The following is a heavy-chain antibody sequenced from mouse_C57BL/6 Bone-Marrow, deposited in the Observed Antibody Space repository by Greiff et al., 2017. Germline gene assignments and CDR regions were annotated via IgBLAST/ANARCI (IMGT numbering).Heavy chain of an antibody. CDR3: ARPYYSNYWYFDV. V-gene: IGHV1-55*01. D-gene: IGHD2-5*01. CDR1: GYTFTSYW. CDR2: ISPGRGST. J-gene: IGHJ1*03. Sequence: QVQLQQPGAELVKPGASVKMSCKASGYTFTSYWITWVKQRPGQGLEWIGDISPGRGSTNYNEKFKSKATLTVDTSSSPAYMQLSSLTSEDSAVYYCARPYYSNYWYFDVWGTGTTVTVSS.